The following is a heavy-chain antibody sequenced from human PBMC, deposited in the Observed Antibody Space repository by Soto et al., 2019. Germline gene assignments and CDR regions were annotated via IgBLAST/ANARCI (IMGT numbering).Heavy chain of an antibody. V-gene: IGHV3-30*18. CDR1: GFTFSSYG. J-gene: IGHJ4*01. D-gene: IGHD5-12*01. CDR3: AKDVVATIWGIDY. CDR2: ISYDGSNK. Sequence: QVQLVESGGGVVQPGRSLRLSCAASGFTFSSYGMHWVRQAPGKGLEWVAVISYDGSNKYYADSVKGRFTISRDNSKNTLYRQMNSLRAEYTAVYYCAKDVVATIWGIDYWGHGTLFTVSS.